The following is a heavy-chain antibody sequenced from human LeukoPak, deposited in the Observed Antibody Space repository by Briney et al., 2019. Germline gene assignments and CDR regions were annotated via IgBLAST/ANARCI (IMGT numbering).Heavy chain of an antibody. CDR1: GGSFSGYY. CDR3: ARGGRRGYSYGPRKGIDY. D-gene: IGHD5-18*01. J-gene: IGHJ4*02. Sequence: PSETLSLTCAVYGGSFSGYYWSWIRQPPGKGLEWIGEINHSGSTNYSPSLKSRVTISVDTSKNQFSLKLSSVTAADTAVYYCARGGRRGYSYGPRKGIDYWGQGTLVTVSS. CDR2: INHSGST. V-gene: IGHV4-34*01.